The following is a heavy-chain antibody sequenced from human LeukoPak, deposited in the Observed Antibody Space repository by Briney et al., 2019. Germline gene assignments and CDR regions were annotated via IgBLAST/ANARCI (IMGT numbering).Heavy chain of an antibody. CDR1: GGTFSSYA. Sequence: GASVKVSCKASGGTFSSYAISWVRQAPGQGLEWMGGVIPIFGTANYAQKFQGRVTITTDESTSTAYMELSSLRSEDTAVYYCARSRSRSSSRLNWFDPWGQGTLVTVSS. J-gene: IGHJ5*02. CDR3: ARSRSRSSSRLNWFDP. V-gene: IGHV1-69*05. D-gene: IGHD6-13*01. CDR2: VIPIFGTA.